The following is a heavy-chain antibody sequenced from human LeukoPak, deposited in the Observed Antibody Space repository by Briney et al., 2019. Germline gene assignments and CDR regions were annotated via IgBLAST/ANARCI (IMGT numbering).Heavy chain of an antibody. CDR3: ARDGDYESSGHAMDV. V-gene: IGHV4-59*12. CDR2: IYYSGST. CDR1: GGSISSYY. J-gene: IGHJ6*02. D-gene: IGHD3-22*01. Sequence: SETLSLTCTVSGGSISSYYWSWIRQPPGKGLEWIGYIYYSGSTYYNPSLKSRVTMSVDTSKNHFSLRLSSVSAADTAVYYCARDGDYESSGHAMDVWGQGTTVTVSS.